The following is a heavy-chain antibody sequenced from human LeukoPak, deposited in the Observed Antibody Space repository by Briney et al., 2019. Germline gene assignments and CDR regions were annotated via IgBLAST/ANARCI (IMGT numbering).Heavy chain of an antibody. Sequence: GGSLRLSCAASGFTFSTYSMNWVRQAPGKGLEWISYISSSSSTIYYADSVRGRFTISRDNAKNSLSLQMNSLRAEDTALYYCAXXXXXSYXYGLDVWGQGTTVTVSS. V-gene: IGHV3-48*01. CDR1: GFTFSTYS. J-gene: IGHJ6*02. CDR2: ISSSSSTI. CDR3: AXXXXXSYXYGLDV.